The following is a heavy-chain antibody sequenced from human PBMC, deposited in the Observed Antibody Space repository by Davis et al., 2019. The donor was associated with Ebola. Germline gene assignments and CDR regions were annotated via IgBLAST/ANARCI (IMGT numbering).Heavy chain of an antibody. V-gene: IGHV5-51*01. J-gene: IGHJ5*02. CDR3: ARHPSGKMPNWFAP. CDR1: GYYFTDYW. D-gene: IGHD2-2*01. Sequence: GESLKIPCQTSGYYFTDYWIGWVRQMPGKGLEWMGIIYPGDSHTRYSPSFQGQVTISVDKSISTAYLQWRSLKASDTAIYYCARHPSGKMPNWFAPWGQGTLVTVSS. CDR2: IYPGDSHT.